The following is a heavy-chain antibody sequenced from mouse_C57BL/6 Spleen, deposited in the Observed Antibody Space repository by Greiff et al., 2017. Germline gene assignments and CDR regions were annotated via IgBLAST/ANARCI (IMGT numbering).Heavy chain of an antibody. CDR1: GYTFTSYW. CDR2: IYPGSGST. J-gene: IGHJ2*01. Sequence: VQLQQPGAELVKPGASVKMSCKASGYTFTSYWIPWVKQRPGQGLEWIGEIYPGSGSTNYNQQFKSKATLTVDTSSSTAYMQLSSLTSEDAAVYYCAREGYYFDYWGQGTTLTVSS. V-gene: IGHV1-55*01. CDR3: AREGYYFDY.